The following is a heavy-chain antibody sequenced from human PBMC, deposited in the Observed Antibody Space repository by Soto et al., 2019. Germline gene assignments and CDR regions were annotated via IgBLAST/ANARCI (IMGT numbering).Heavy chain of an antibody. CDR1: GFTFSSYS. CDR2: ISSSSSYI. V-gene: IGHV3-21*01. Sequence: GSLVPSGSASGFTFSSYSMNWVRQAPGKGLEWVSSISSSSSYIYYADSVKGRFTISRDNAKNSLYLQMNSLRAEDTAVYYCARSSPIGAFDYWGQGTLVTVYS. CDR3: ARSSPIGAFDY. J-gene: IGHJ4*02.